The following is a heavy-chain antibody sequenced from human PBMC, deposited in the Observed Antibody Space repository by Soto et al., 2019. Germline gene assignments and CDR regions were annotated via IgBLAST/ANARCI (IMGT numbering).Heavy chain of an antibody. CDR3: ARDGGVPAAYAFDI. J-gene: IGHJ3*02. CDR2: IIRIFGTA. Sequence: QVQLVQSGAEVKKPGSSVQVSCKASGGTFSSYAISWVRQGPGQGLEWMGGIIRIFGTANYAQKFQGRVTITADESTSTAYMVLSSLSSEDTAVYYCARDGGVPAAYAFDIWGHGTMVTVSS. V-gene: IGHV1-69*01. D-gene: IGHD2-2*01. CDR1: GGTFSSYA.